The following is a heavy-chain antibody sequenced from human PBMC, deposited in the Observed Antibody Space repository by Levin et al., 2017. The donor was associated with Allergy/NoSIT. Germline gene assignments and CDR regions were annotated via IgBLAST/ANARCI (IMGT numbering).Heavy chain of an antibody. CDR3: ARARCSSTSCYYYYGMDV. D-gene: IGHD2-2*01. CDR1: GYTFTSYG. J-gene: IGHJ6*02. V-gene: IGHV1-18*01. CDR2: ISAYNGNT. Sequence: GESLKISCKASGYTFTSYGISWVRQAPGQGLEWMGWISAYNGNTNYAQKLQGRVTMTTDTSTSTAYMELRSLRSDDTAVYYCARARCSSTSCYYYYGMDVWGQGTTVTVSS.